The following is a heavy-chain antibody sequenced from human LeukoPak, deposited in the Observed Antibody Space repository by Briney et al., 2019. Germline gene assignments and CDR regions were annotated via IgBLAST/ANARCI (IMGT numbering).Heavy chain of an antibody. CDR3: ARIIGVAGTDCFDP. CDR2: ISSSGSTI. V-gene: IGHV3-48*03. CDR1: GFTFSSYA. D-gene: IGHD6-13*01. Sequence: PGGSLRLSCASSGFTFSSYAMSWVRQAPGKGLEWVSYISSSGSTIYYADSVKGRFTISRDNAKNSLYLQMNSLRAEDTAVYYCARIIGVAGTDCFDPWGQGTLVTVSS. J-gene: IGHJ5*02.